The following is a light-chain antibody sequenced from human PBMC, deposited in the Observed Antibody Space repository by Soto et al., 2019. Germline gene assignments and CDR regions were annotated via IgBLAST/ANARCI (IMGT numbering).Light chain of an antibody. CDR1: QVVTTN. Sequence: EIVMTQSPGTLSVSPGEIATLSFMAVQVVTTNFAWYQQKSGQSPRLLIYDVSIRATGVPARFSGTGSETDFTLTISGLQSEDSAVYFCQQYNNWPFSFGQGTRLEI. CDR2: DVS. J-gene: IGKJ5*01. CDR3: QQYNNWPFS. V-gene: IGKV3-15*01.